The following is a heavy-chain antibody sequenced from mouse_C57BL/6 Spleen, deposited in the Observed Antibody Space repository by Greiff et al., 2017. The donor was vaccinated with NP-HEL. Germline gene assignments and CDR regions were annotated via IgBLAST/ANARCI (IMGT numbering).Heavy chain of an antibody. V-gene: IGHV1-18*01. Sequence: EVQLQQSGPELVKPGASVKIPCKASGYTFTDYNMDWVKQSHGKSLEWIGDINPNNGGTIYNQKFKGKATLTVDKSSSTAYMELRSLTSEDTAVYYCARSPRGEGYYGTIFYAMDYWGQGTSVTVSS. J-gene: IGHJ4*01. CDR1: GYTFTDYN. D-gene: IGHD1-1*01. CDR2: INPNNGGT. CDR3: ARSPRGEGYYGTIFYAMDY.